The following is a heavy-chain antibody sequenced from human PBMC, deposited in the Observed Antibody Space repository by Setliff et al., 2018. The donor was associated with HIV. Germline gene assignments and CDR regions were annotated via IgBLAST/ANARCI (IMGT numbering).Heavy chain of an antibody. D-gene: IGHD6-19*01. CDR1: GGTLSNYV. Sequence: GASVKVSCKTSGGTLSNYVITWVRQAPGQGLEWMGMIIPMYNIPAYAQKFQGRVTFTADESTSTAYMELSSLSSEDTAVYYCARDQTGVAAAACGGGSAWSDEGFDIWGHGTMVTVSS. J-gene: IGHJ3*02. CDR2: IIPMYNIP. V-gene: IGHV1-69*13. CDR3: ARDQTGVAAAACGGGSAWSDEGFDI.